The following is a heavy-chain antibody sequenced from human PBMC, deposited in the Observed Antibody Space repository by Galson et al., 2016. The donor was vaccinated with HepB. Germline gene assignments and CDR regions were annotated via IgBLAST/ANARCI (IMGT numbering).Heavy chain of an antibody. CDR1: GGSLSGHY. V-gene: IGHV4-34*01. J-gene: IGHJ6*04. CDR3: TRVGYNGYDFGGMDV. D-gene: IGHD5-12*01. Sequence: ETLSLTCTANGGSLSGHYWGWVRQPPGMGLEWIGEISHSGGTHYNPALKSRVILSVDTSKNQFSLKLTSVTAADTAVYFCTRVGYNGYDFGGMDVWDKGTTVTVSS. CDR2: ISHSGGT.